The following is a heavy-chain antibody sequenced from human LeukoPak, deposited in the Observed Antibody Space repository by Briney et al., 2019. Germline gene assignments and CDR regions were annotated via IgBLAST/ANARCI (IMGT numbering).Heavy chain of an antibody. CDR2: INPNSGGT. CDR1: GYTFTGYY. CDR3: SRGGMTTMSTVLSY. Sequence: ASVKVSCKASGYTFTGYYMHWVRQAPGQGLEWMGWINPNSGGTNYAQKFQVRVTMTRDTSISTAYMELSRLRLNDTAVDDCSRGGMTTMSTVLSYWGQGSLVTVSS. D-gene: IGHD4-17*01. V-gene: IGHV1-2*02. J-gene: IGHJ4*02.